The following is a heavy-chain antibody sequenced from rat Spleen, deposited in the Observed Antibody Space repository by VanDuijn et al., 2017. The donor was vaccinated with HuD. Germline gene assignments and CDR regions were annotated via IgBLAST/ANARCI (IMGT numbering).Heavy chain of an antibody. Sequence: QVQLKESGPGLVQPSQTLSLTCTVSGFSLTNFHVTWVRQPPGKGLEWVGVIWAGGSTAYNSLLKSRLSISRDTSKSQVFLKIYSLQTEDTAIYFCTREGHTMDRATYWFAYWGQGTLVTVSS. V-gene: IGHV2-43*01. CDR3: TREGHTMDRATYWFAY. J-gene: IGHJ3*01. CDR1: GFSLTNFH. CDR2: IWAGGST. D-gene: IGHD1-9*01.